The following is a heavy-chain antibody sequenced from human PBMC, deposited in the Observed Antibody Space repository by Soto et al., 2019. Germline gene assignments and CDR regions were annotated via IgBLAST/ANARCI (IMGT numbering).Heavy chain of an antibody. CDR1: GFIFSNYA. Sequence: GWSLRLSCAASGFIFSNYAMTWVRQTPGRGLEWVSAIIGSGGSTYYADSVKGRFTISRDNGKNTVYLQLNSLRTEDTAVYYCAKGPSHGAFDIWGQGTMVTVSS. CDR3: AKGPSHGAFDI. J-gene: IGHJ3*02. CDR2: IIGSGGST. V-gene: IGHV3-23*01.